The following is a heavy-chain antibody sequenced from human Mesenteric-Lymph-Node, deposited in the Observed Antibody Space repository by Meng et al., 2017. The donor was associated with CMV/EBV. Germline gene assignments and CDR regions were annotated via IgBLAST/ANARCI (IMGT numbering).Heavy chain of an antibody. J-gene: IGHJ5*02. CDR2: VDDSGTT. V-gene: IGHV4-34*01. CDR3: ARGLGVPAAPNPNWFDP. CDR1: GESFSGYF. D-gene: IGHD2-2*01. Sequence: SETLSLTCAVYGESFSGYFWNWIRQPPGKGLEWIGEVDDSGTTNYYPSLKSRVTISVDTSKSQFSLKLTSVTAADTAVYYCARGLGVPAAPNPNWFDPWGQGTLVTVSS.